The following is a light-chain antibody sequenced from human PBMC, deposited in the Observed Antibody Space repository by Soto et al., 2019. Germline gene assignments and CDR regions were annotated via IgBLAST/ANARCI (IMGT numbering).Light chain of an antibody. J-gene: IGLJ3*02. V-gene: IGLV2-14*01. CDR3: SSYTSSNSLV. CDR2: GVT. Sequence: QSVLTQPASVSGSPGQSITISCTGTSSDVGAYDYVSWYQQHPGKAPKLLIYGVTNRPSGVSDRFSGSKSGNSASLTISGLQADDEADYHCSSYTSSNSLVFGGGTKVTVL. CDR1: SSDVGAYDY.